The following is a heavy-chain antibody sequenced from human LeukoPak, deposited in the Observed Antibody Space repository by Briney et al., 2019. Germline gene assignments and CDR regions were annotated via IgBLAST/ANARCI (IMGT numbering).Heavy chain of an antibody. CDR3: ARDTGTTMGY. Sequence: GASVKVSCKASGYTFTSYDINWVRQATGQGLEWMGWINPNSGGTNYAQKFQGRVTMTRDTSISTAYMELSRLRSDDTAVYCCARDTGTTMGYWGQGTLVTVSS. CDR1: GYTFTSYD. V-gene: IGHV1-2*02. CDR2: INPNSGGT. D-gene: IGHD1/OR15-1a*01. J-gene: IGHJ4*02.